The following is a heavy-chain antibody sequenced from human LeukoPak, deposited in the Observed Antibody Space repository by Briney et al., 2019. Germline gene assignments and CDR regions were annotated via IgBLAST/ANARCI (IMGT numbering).Heavy chain of an antibody. CDR1: GYTFTTYW. Sequence: GESLKVSFKASGYTFTTYWFGWVRQMPGKGLEWMGVICPGDSDTRLNPTFQGQVNLSPDKSISTAYLEWSSLKASDIAMYYCARQWRCSPFDYWAQGTLVTVSS. CDR2: ICPGDSDT. V-gene: IGHV5-51*01. CDR3: ARQWRCSPFDY. D-gene: IGHD2-8*02. J-gene: IGHJ4*02.